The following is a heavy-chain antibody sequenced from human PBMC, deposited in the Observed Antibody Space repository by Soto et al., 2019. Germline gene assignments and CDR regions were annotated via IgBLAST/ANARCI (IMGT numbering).Heavy chain of an antibody. CDR1: GDSVSSNSAA. V-gene: IGHV6-1*01. Sequence: SQTLSLTCAISGDSVSSNSAAWNWIRQSPSRGLEWLGRTYYRSKWYNDYAVSVKSRITINPDTSKNQYSLQLNSVTHEDKAVYYCAREGVSSSSAWFDPWGQGTLVTVSS. D-gene: IGHD6-6*01. CDR3: AREGVSSSSAWFDP. J-gene: IGHJ5*02. CDR2: TYYRSKWYN.